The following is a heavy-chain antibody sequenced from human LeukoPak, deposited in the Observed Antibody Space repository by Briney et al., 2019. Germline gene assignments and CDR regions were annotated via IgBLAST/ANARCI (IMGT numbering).Heavy chain of an antibody. Sequence: PSETLSLTCTVSGGSISSGGYYWSWIRQPPGKGLEWIGYIYYSGSTNYNPSLKSRVTISVDTSKNQFSLKLSSVTAADTAVYYCARENGYNGYYFDYWGQGTLVTVSS. CDR2: IYYSGST. CDR3: ARENGYNGYYFDY. J-gene: IGHJ4*02. D-gene: IGHD5-12*01. V-gene: IGHV4-61*08. CDR1: GGSISSGGYY.